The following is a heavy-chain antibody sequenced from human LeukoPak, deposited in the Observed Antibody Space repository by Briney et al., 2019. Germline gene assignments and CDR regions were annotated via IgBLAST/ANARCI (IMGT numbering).Heavy chain of an antibody. CDR2: INPNSGDA. V-gene: IGHV1-2*02. CDR1: GYTFTDYY. J-gene: IGHJ4*02. Sequence: ASVKVSCKASGYTFTDYYMHWVRQAPGQGLEWMGWINPNSGDANYAQKFQGRVTMTRDTSISTAYMELSRLRSDDTAVYYCARGYRGYDSSEFEYWGQGTLVTVSS. D-gene: IGHD5-12*01. CDR3: ARGYRGYDSSEFEY.